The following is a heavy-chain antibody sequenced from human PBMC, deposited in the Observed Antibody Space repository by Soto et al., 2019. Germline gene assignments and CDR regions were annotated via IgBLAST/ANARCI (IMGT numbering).Heavy chain of an antibody. Sequence: EVQLLESGGGLVQPGGSLRLSCAASGFTFSSYAMNWVRQAPGKGLEWVSGISGGGDRTYYADSVRGRFTISRDNSKNTMYLQMNSLRVEDTAVYYCAKDASVVPAATFYYWGQGTVVTVSS. CDR1: GFTFSSYA. J-gene: IGHJ4*02. CDR3: AKDASVVPAATFYY. CDR2: ISGGGDRT. V-gene: IGHV3-23*01. D-gene: IGHD2-2*01.